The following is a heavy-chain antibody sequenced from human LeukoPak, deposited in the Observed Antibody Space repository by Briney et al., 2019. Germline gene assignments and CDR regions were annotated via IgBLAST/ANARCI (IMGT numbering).Heavy chain of an antibody. CDR3: ARDTGSTAYPNWFDP. J-gene: IGHJ5*02. D-gene: IGHD3-16*01. V-gene: IGHV4-4*07. CDR2: IYTSGST. Sequence: PSETLSLTCTVSGGSISSYYWSWIRQPAGKGLEWIGRIYTSGSTNYNPSLKSRVTMSVDTSKNRFSLKLNSVTAADTAVYYCARDTGSTAYPNWFDPWGQGTLVTVSS. CDR1: GGSISSYY.